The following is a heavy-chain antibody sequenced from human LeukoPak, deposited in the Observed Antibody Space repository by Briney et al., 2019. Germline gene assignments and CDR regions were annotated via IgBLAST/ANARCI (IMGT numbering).Heavy chain of an antibody. V-gene: IGHV3-30*04. CDR1: GFTFSSYA. CDR3: ARSRGNSGSYPLDY. Sequence: GPLRLSCAASGFTFSSYAMHWVRQAPGKGLEWVAVISYDGSNKYYADSVKGRFTISRDNAKNSLYLQMNSLRVEDTAVYYCARSRGNSGSYPLDYWGQGTLVTVSS. J-gene: IGHJ4*02. CDR2: ISYDGSNK. D-gene: IGHD1-26*01.